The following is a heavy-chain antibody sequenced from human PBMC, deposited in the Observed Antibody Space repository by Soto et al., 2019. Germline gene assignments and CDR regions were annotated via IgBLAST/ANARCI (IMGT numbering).Heavy chain of an antibody. Sequence: EVQLVESGGGLVQPGGSLRLSCAASGFTVSSNYMSWVRQAPGKGLEWVSVIYSGGSTYYADSVKGRFTISRDNSKNTLYLQMNSLRAEDTAVYYCARELPTVTSDAFDIWGQGTMVTVSS. CDR1: GFTVSSNY. CDR2: IYSGGST. D-gene: IGHD4-17*01. V-gene: IGHV3-66*01. J-gene: IGHJ3*02. CDR3: ARELPTVTSDAFDI.